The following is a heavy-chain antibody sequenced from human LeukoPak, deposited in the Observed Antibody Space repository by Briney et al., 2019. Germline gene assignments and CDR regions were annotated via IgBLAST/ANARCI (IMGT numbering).Heavy chain of an antibody. CDR2: IIPIFGTA. CDR1: GGTFSSYA. Sequence: SVKVSCKASGGTFSSYAISWVRQAPGQGLEWMGGIIPIFGTANYAQKFQGRVTITADESTSTAYMELSSLRSEDTAVYYCARDPGGYYEGLPYFDYWGQGTLVTASS. CDR3: ARDPGGYYEGLPYFDY. V-gene: IGHV1-69*13. J-gene: IGHJ4*02. D-gene: IGHD3-22*01.